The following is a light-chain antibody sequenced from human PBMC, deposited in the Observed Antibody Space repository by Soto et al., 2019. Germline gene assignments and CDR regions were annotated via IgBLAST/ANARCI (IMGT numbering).Light chain of an antibody. CDR2: GTS. CDR3: QQFGSSST. J-gene: IGKJ5*01. V-gene: IGKV3-20*01. Sequence: EIVLTQSPGTLSLSPGERATLSCRASQSVSSSYLVWYQQKPGQAPRLLIHGTSSRATGIPDRFSGSGSGTDFTLTISRLEPEDFAVYYCQQFGSSSTFGQGTRLEIK. CDR1: QSVSSSY.